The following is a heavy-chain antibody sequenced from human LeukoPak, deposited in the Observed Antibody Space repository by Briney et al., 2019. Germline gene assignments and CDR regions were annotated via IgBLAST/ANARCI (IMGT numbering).Heavy chain of an antibody. CDR3: ARDYCSGGSCYYDAFDI. J-gene: IGHJ3*02. D-gene: IGHD2-15*01. V-gene: IGHV4-34*01. CDR2: INHSGST. Sequence: SETLSLTCAVYGGSFSGYYWSWIRQPPGKGLEWIGEINHSGSTNYNPSLKSRVTISVDKSKNQFSLKLSSVTAADTAVYYCARDYCSGGSCYYDAFDIWGQGTMVTVSS. CDR1: GGSFSGYY.